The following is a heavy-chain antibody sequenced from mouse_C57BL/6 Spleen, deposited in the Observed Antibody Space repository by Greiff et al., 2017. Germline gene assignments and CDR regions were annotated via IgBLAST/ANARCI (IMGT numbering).Heavy chain of an antibody. CDR3: ARDDSGAMDY. CDR1: GFTFSSYG. D-gene: IGHD2-4*01. J-gene: IGHJ4*01. CDR2: ISSGGSYT. V-gene: IGHV5-6*01. Sequence: EVKVVESGGDLVKPGGSLKLSCAASGFTFSSYGMSWVRQTPDKRLEWVATISSGGSYTYYPDSVKGRFTISRDNAKNTLYLQMSSLKSEDTAMYYCARDDSGAMDYWGQGTSVTVSS.